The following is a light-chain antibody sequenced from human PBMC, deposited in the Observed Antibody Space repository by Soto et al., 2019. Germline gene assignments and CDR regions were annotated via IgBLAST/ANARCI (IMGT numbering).Light chain of an antibody. V-gene: IGKV1-39*01. CDR2: AAS. J-gene: IGKJ5*01. CDR1: QSISRN. Sequence: DIQMTQYPSSLSASVGDRVTITCRASQSISRNLNWYQHKPGKAPKLLIYAASNLQNGVPSRFRGGGSGTEFPLSINSLQPEDFGTYYCQQSFTTASITFGQGTRLEIK. CDR3: QQSFTTASIT.